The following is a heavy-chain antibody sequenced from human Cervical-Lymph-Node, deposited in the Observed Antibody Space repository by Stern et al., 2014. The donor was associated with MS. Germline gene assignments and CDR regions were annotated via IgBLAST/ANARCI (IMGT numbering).Heavy chain of an antibody. J-gene: IGHJ4*02. V-gene: IGHV4-39*01. D-gene: IGHD6-13*01. CDR1: GGSISSSSYY. CDR2: IYYSGST. Sequence: VQLVESGPGLVKPSETLSLTCTVSGGSISSSSYYWGWIRQPPGKGLEWIGSIYYSGSTYYNPSLTSRVTISGETSKNQVSPKLSSVTAADTAVYYCARHISSWYAFDYWGQGTLVTVSS. CDR3: ARHISSWYAFDY.